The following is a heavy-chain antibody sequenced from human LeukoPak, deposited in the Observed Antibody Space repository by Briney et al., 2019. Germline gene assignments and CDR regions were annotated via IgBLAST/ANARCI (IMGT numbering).Heavy chain of an antibody. J-gene: IGHJ6*02. CDR3: ARSGYCSSSSCYAFYYYGMDV. CDR2: IYYSGST. V-gene: IGHV4-59*08. Sequence: PSETLSLTCTVSGGSISSYYWSWIRQPPGKGLEWIGYIYYSGSTNYNPSFKSRVTISVDTSKNQFSLKLSSVTAADTAVYYCARSGYCSSSSCYAFYYYGMDVWGQGTTVTISS. CDR1: GGSISSYY. D-gene: IGHD2-2*01.